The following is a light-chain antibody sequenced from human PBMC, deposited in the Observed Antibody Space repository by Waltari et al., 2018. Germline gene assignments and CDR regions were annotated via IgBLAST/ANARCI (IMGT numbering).Light chain of an antibody. Sequence: DIQMTQSPSSLSASVGDRVIITCRASQSISTYLHWYQHKRGKSPKLLISAASTLQSGVTSRFSGSGSGTDFTLTISGLQVEDFATYYCQQGDTMPLTFGGGTKVQIK. CDR1: QSISTY. CDR2: AAS. CDR3: QQGDTMPLT. V-gene: IGKV1-39*01. J-gene: IGKJ4*01.